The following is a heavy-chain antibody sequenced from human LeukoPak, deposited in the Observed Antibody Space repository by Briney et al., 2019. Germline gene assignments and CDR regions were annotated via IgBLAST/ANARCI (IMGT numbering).Heavy chain of an antibody. V-gene: IGHV3-48*03. CDR1: GFTFSSYE. J-gene: IGHJ3*02. Sequence: GGSLRLSCAASGFTFSSYEMNRVRQAPGKGLEWVSYISSSGSTIYYADSVKGRFTISRDNAKNSLYLQMNSLRAEDTAVYYCARDAESYAFDIWGQGTMVTVSS. CDR3: ARDAESYAFDI. CDR2: ISSSGSTI.